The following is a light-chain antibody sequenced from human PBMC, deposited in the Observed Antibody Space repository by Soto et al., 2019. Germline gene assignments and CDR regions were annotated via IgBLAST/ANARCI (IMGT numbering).Light chain of an antibody. CDR3: PQFSRHPLT. J-gene: IGKJ1*01. CDR2: SAS. Sequence: DAQLTQTPSVLSASEGDTVTITGVASHALSNYFTWYQQEPWEAPDLLIYSASTLQTGVPSRFSGSGSETEFSLTICALQPEDFATYYFPQFSRHPLTFGQGTKVDI. V-gene: IGKV1-9*01. CDR1: HALSNY.